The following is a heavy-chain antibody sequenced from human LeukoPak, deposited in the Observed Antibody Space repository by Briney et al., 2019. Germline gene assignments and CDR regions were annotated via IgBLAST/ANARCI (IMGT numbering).Heavy chain of an antibody. J-gene: IGHJ6*02. Sequence: ASVKVSCKASGYTFISYGITWVRQAPGQGLEWLGWMNLSSGNTGYAQKFQGRVTMTRDTSISTAYMELSSLRSEDTAVYYCARVAYYYDSAGLYLNYFYGMDVWGQGTTVTVSS. CDR1: GYTFISYG. CDR2: MNLSSGNT. V-gene: IGHV1-8*02. D-gene: IGHD3-22*01. CDR3: ARVAYYYDSAGLYLNYFYGMDV.